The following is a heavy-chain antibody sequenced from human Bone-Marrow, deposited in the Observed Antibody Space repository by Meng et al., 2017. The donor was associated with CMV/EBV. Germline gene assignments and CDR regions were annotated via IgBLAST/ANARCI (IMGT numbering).Heavy chain of an antibody. CDR3: ARVDPQELGSGVCYFDY. CDR2: IYYSGST. Sequence: SETLSLTCTVSGGSISSYYWNWIRQPPGKGLEWIGYIYYSGSTNYNPSLKSRVTISVDTSKNQFSLKLSSVTAADTAVYYCARVDPQELGSGVCYFDYWGQGPLVTVSS. CDR1: GGSISSYY. V-gene: IGHV4-59*01. D-gene: IGHD7-27*01. J-gene: IGHJ4*02.